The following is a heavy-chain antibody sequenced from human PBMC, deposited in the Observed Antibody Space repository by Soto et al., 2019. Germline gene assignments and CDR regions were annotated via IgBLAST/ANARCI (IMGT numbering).Heavy chain of an antibody. Sequence: ETLSLTCAVYGGSFSGYYWSWIRQPPGKGLEWIGEINHSGSTNYNPSLKSRVTISVDTSKNQFSLKLSSVTAADTAVYYCARLHMTTVTDDDYWGQGTLVTVSS. D-gene: IGHD4-17*01. CDR2: INHSGST. CDR1: GGSFSGYY. V-gene: IGHV4-34*01. J-gene: IGHJ4*02. CDR3: ARLHMTTVTDDDY.